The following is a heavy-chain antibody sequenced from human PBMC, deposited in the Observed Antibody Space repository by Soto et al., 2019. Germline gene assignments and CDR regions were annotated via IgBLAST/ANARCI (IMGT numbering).Heavy chain of an antibody. CDR2: IWYDGSNK. D-gene: IGHD2-21*02. Sequence: ILSCAASGFTFSSYGMHWVRQAPGKGLEWVAVIWYDGSNKYYADSVKGRFTISRDNSKNTLYLQMNSLRAEDTAVYYCARDLGCRGGDCYSRRFDPWGQGTLVTVSS. CDR1: GFTFSSYG. CDR3: ARDLGCRGGDCYSRRFDP. J-gene: IGHJ5*02. V-gene: IGHV3-33*01.